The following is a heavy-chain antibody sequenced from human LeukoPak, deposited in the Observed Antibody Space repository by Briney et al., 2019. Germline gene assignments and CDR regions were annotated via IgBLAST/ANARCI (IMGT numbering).Heavy chain of an antibody. CDR1: GFIFSSYA. J-gene: IGHJ4*02. CDR3: AKGPFYYYDSSGFLPLDY. V-gene: IGHV3-23*01. Sequence: GGSLRLSCAASGFIFSSYAMSWVRQAPGKGLEWVPGLSGSGGSTYYADSVKGRFTISRDNSKNTLYLQMNSLRAEDTAVYYCAKGPFYYYDSSGFLPLDYWGQGTLVTVSS. CDR2: LSGSGGST. D-gene: IGHD3-22*01.